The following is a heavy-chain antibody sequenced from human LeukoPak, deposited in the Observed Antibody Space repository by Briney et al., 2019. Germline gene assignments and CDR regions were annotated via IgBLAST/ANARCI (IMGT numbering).Heavy chain of an antibody. J-gene: IGHJ4*02. CDR3: AREAYCSSTSCSHFDY. D-gene: IGHD2-2*01. Sequence: ASVKVSCKASGYTFTSHDINWVRQATGQGLEWMGWMNPDSGSTGYAQKFQGRVTITRNTSISTAYMELSSLRSEDTAVYYCAREAYCSSTSCSHFDYWGQGTLVTVSS. CDR2: MNPDSGST. CDR1: GYTFTSHD. V-gene: IGHV1-8*03.